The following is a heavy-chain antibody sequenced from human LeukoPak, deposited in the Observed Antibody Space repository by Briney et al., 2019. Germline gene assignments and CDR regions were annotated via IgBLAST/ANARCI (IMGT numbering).Heavy chain of an antibody. CDR1: GFTFSNYA. CDR2: IHGGGDVT. D-gene: IGHD3-16*02. Sequence: GGSLRLSCAASGFTFSNYAMNWVRQAPEKGLEWVSTIHGGGDVTYYADSVKGRFTVSRDNSRNTLYLQMNSLRAEDTAVYYCAKALSSSFYYFDLGGRGTLVTVSS. J-gene: IGHJ2*01. CDR3: AKALSSSFYYFDL. V-gene: IGHV3-23*01.